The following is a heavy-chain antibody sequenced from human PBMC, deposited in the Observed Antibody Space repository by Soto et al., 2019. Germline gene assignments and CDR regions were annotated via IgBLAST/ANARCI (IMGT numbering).Heavy chain of an antibody. V-gene: IGHV1-69*13. J-gene: IGHJ5*02. Sequence: GASVKVACKASGRTFSSYGINWVRQAPGQGLEWMGGIIPMFGRTNYAQKFQDTVAITADESRNTAYMELSRLRSDDTAFYYCARETSVRGVIITSSPWFDTWGQGTLVTASS. CDR1: GRTFSSYG. CDR2: IIPMFGRT. D-gene: IGHD3-10*01. CDR3: ARETSVRGVIITSSPWFDT.